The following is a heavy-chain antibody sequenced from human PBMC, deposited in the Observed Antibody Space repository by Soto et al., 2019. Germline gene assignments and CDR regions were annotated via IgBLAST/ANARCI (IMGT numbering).Heavy chain of an antibody. Sequence: VASVKVSCKASGYTFTSYGISWVRQAPGQGLEWMGRIIPILGIANYAQKFQGRVTITADKSTSTAYMELSSLRSEDTAVYYCSGSYYTDNWFDPWGQGTLVTVSS. D-gene: IGHD3-10*01. CDR3: SGSYYTDNWFDP. CDR2: IIPILGIA. J-gene: IGHJ5*02. V-gene: IGHV1-69*04. CDR1: GYTFTSYG.